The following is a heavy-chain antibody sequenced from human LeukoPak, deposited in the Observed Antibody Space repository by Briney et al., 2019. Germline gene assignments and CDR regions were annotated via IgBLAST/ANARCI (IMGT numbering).Heavy chain of an antibody. CDR1: GFTFSNYS. J-gene: IGHJ4*02. V-gene: IGHV3-21*01. CDR3: ARIGSVGELSLGT. CDR2: ISSSRNYI. Sequence: AGGSLRLSCAASGFTFSNYSMHWVRQAPGKGLEWVSSISSSRNYIYYAYSVKGRFTISRDNAKNSLYLQMNSLRAEDTAVYYCARIGSVGELSLGTRGQGTLVTVSS. D-gene: IGHD3-16*02.